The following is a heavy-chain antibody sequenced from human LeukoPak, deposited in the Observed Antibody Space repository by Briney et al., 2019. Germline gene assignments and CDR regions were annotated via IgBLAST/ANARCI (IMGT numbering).Heavy chain of an antibody. CDR2: IKQDGSEK. CDR3: ARDLRYFDWLQYYYYYGMDV. D-gene: IGHD3-9*01. CDR1: GFTFSSYW. V-gene: IGHV3-7*01. J-gene: IGHJ6*02. Sequence: GGSLRLSCAASGFTFSSYWMSWVRQAPGKGLEWVANIKQDGSEKYYVDSVKGRFTISRDNAKSSLYLQMNSLRAEDTAVYYCARDLRYFDWLQYYYYYGMDVWGQGTTVTVSS.